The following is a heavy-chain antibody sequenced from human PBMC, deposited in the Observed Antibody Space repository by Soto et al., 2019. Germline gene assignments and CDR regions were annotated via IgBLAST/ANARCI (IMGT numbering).Heavy chain of an antibody. CDR3: AGDTTVGGYFDY. D-gene: IGHD4-17*01. CDR1: GGTFSSYA. J-gene: IGHJ4*02. CDR2: IIPIFGTA. V-gene: IGHV1-69*13. Sequence: SVKVSCKASGGTFSSYAISWVRQAPVQGLEWMGGIIPIFGTANYAQKFQGRVTITADESTSTAYMELSSLRSEDTAVYYCAGDTTVGGYFDYWGEGTLVTVSS.